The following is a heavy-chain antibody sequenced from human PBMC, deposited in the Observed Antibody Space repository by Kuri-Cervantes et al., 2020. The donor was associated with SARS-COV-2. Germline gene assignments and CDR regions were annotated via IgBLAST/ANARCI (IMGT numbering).Heavy chain of an antibody. V-gene: IGHV4-31*03. CDR3: ARAGTIFGVVIQNFDY. CDR1: NSSISGTDYY. J-gene: IGHJ4*02. Sequence: SETLSLTCTVSNSSISGTDYYWSWIRQRPGKGLEWIGYIYRSGDTYYNPSLRSRLTISVDTSKNQFSLKLTSVTAADTAVYYCARAGTIFGVVIQNFDYWGQGTLVTVSS. D-gene: IGHD3-3*01. CDR2: IYRSGDT.